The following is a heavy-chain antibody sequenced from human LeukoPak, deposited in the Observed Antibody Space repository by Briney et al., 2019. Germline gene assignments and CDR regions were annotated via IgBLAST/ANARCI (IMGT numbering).Heavy chain of an antibody. CDR3: ATRTVVGGYDAFDL. CDR1: GYSFTTHW. V-gene: IGHV5-51*01. Sequence: GESLKISCMTSGYSFTTHWIGWVRQMPGKGLECMGIIYPGDSDTRYSPSFQGQVTISADKSISTAYLQWSSLKASDTAMYYCATRTVVGGYDAFDLWGQGTMVTVSS. D-gene: IGHD4-23*01. CDR2: IYPGDSDT. J-gene: IGHJ3*01.